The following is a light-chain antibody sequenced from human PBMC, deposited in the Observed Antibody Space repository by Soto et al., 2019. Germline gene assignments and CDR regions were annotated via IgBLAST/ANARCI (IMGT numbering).Light chain of an antibody. CDR3: QQDNSYSQT. CDR1: QSISSW. V-gene: IGKV1-5*01. Sequence: DIPMTQSPSTLSASVGDRVTITCRASQSISSWLAWYQQKPGKAPKLLIYDASSLESGVPSRFSGSGSGTVFTLTISSLQPDDFATYYCQQDNSYSQTFGQGTKVEIK. CDR2: DAS. J-gene: IGKJ1*01.